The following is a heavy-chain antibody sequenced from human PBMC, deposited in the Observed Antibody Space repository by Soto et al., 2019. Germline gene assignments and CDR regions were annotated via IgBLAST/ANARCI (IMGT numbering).Heavy chain of an antibody. J-gene: IGHJ4*02. CDR3: ARRSSSWYFDY. CDR2: ISGSGDST. D-gene: IGHD6-13*01. Sequence: EVQLLESGGGLVQPGGSLRLSCAASGFTFSSYAMNWVRQAPGKGLEWVSVISGSGDSTYYADSVKGRFTISGDKSTNTLYLQLNSLRAEDTAVYYCARRSSSWYFDYWGQGTLVTVSS. CDR1: GFTFSSYA. V-gene: IGHV3-23*01.